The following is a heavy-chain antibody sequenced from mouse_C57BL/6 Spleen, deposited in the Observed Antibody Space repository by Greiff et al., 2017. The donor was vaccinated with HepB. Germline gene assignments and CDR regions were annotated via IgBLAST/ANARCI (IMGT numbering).Heavy chain of an antibody. D-gene: IGHD1-1*01. CDR1: GYAFSSSW. Sequence: QVQLQQSGPELVKPGASVKISCKASGYAFSSSWMNWVKQRPGKGLEWIGRIYPGDGDTNYNGKFKGKATLTADKSSSTAYMQLSSLTSEDSAVYFCARESTDDYWGQGTTLTVSS. CDR3: ARESTDDY. J-gene: IGHJ2*01. CDR2: IYPGDGDT. V-gene: IGHV1-82*01.